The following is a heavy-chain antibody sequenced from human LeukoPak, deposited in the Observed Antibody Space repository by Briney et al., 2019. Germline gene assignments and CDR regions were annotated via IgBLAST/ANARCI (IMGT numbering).Heavy chain of an antibody. CDR2: IYYSGST. V-gene: IGHV4-39*07. CDR1: GGSISSSSYY. CDR3: AGRIQLWLDGIFDY. J-gene: IGHJ4*02. D-gene: IGHD5-18*01. Sequence: PSETPSLTCTVSGGSISSSSYYWGWIRQPPGKGLEWIGSIYYSGSTYYNPSLKSRVTISVDTSKNQFSLKLSSVTAADTAVYYCAGRIQLWLDGIFDYWGQGTLVTVSS.